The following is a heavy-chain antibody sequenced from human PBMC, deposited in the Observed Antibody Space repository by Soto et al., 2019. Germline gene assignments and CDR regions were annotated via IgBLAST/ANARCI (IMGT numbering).Heavy chain of an antibody. Sequence: QVQLQESGPGLVTPSGTLSLTCAVSGGSISSSNWWSWVRQPPGKGLEWIGEIYHSGSTNYNPSLKRRVTISVDKSKNHFSLKPSSVTAADTDVYYCDCSEISSRHRYWGQGTLVNVSS. J-gene: IGHJ4*02. V-gene: IGHV4-4*02. D-gene: IGHD6-13*01. CDR2: IYHSGST. CDR3: DCSEISSRHRY. CDR1: GGSISSSNW.